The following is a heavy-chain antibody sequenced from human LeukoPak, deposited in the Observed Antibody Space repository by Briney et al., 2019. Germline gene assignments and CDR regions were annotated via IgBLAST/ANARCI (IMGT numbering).Heavy chain of an antibody. D-gene: IGHD4-11*01. CDR2: NYYNQNI. CDR3: ARYDYSYYWAFDN. Sequence: SETLSLTCTVSGXSITSYYWSWIRRPPGKGLEWIGYNYYNQNINYNPSLKSRVTISVDTSKNQFSLKLRYVTAADTAVYYCARYDYSYYWAFDNWGQGTLVTVSS. V-gene: IGHV4-59*08. CDR1: GXSITSYY. J-gene: IGHJ4*02.